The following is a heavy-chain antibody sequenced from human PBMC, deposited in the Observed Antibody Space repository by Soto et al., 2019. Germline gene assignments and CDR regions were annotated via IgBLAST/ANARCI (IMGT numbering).Heavy chain of an antibody. CDR3: ARAGRSRFESRNWFDP. J-gene: IGHJ5*02. D-gene: IGHD3-10*01. Sequence: PSQTLSLTCAISGDSVSSNSAAWNWIRQSPSRGLEWLGRTYYRSKWYNDYAVSVKSRITINPDTSKNQFSLQLNSVTPEDTAVYYCARAGRSRFESRNWFDPWGQGTLVTVFS. CDR2: TYYRSKWYN. V-gene: IGHV6-1*01. CDR1: GDSVSSNSAA.